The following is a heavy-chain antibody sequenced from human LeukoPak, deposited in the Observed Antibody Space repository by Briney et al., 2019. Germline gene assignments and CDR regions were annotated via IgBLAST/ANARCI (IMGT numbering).Heavy chain of an antibody. D-gene: IGHD6-19*01. CDR2: IYYSGST. J-gene: IGHJ6*02. CDR3: AARGDSSGWSLYYYYYGMDV. CDR1: GGSISSGGYY. Sequence: SQTLSLTCTVSGGSISSGGYYWSWIRQHPGKGLEWIGYIYYSGSTYYNPSLKSRVTISVDTSKNQFSLKLSSVTAADTAVYYCAARGDSSGWSLYYYYYGMDVWGQGTTVTASS. V-gene: IGHV4-31*03.